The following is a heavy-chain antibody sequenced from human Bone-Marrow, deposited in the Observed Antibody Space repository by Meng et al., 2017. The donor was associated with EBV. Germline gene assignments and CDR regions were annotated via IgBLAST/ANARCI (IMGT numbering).Heavy chain of an antibody. J-gene: IGHJ4*02. V-gene: IGHV4-4*02. CDR3: ARRKAAQIDY. D-gene: IGHD6-13*01. CDR2: IYHSGST. Sequence: RGSGSVPGKPSGTLSLNCACSGGSFRSSKGWNWVRQPPGKGPEWIGEIYHSGSTNYNPSLKSRVTISGDKSKNQFSLKMSSVTAADTAVYYCARRKAAQIDYWGQGTLVTVSS. CDR1: GGSFRSSKG.